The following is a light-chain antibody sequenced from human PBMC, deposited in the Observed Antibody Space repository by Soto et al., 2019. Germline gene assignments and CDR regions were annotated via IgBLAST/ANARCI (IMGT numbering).Light chain of an antibody. Sequence: EIVFTQSPGTLSLSQGESASLSCRVSRSLDSGQLAWYQQKVGRAPRLLIHDAFMRATGIPDRVSGSGSGKDFTLTIASLEPEDGAVDYCQQYGDSPRTFGQGTRLEI. V-gene: IGKV3-20*01. J-gene: IGKJ5*01. CDR3: QQYGDSPRT. CDR2: DAF. CDR1: RSLDSGQ.